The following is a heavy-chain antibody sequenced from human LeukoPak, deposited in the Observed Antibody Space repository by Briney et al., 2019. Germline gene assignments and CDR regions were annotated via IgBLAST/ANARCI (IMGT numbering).Heavy chain of an antibody. J-gene: IGHJ4*02. Sequence: SETLSLTCTVSGGSISSSSYYWGWIRQPPGKGLEWIGSIYYSGSTYYNPSLKSRVTISVDTSKNQFSLKLSSVTAADTAVYYCARDLGRYDYVWGSYRYTGYFDYWGQGTLVTVSS. CDR1: GGSISSSSYY. CDR3: ARDLGRYDYVWGSYRYTGYFDY. CDR2: IYYSGST. V-gene: IGHV4-39*07. D-gene: IGHD3-16*02.